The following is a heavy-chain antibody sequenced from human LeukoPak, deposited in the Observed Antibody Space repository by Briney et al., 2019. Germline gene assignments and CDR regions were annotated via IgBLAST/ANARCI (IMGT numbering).Heavy chain of an antibody. J-gene: IGHJ4*02. CDR1: GFTFSSYV. CDR2: ISTSSSYI. D-gene: IGHD5-18*01. Sequence: GGSLRLSCAASGFTFSSYVMHWVRQAPGKGLEWVSSISTSSSYIYYADSVKGRFTISRDNAKNSLYLQMNSLRAEDTAVYYCARWIQHYYFDYWGQGTLVTVSS. CDR3: ARWIQHYYFDY. V-gene: IGHV3-21*01.